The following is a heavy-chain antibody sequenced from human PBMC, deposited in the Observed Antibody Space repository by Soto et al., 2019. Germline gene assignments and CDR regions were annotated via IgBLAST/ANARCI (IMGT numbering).Heavy chain of an antibody. CDR3: AGDSSGWYGYYYYGMDV. Sequence: ASVKVSCKASGYTFTGYYMHWVRQAPGQGLEWMGWINPNSGGTNYAQKFQGRVTMTRDTSISTAYMELSRLRSDDTAVYYCAGDSSGWYGYYYYGMDVWGQGATVTVSS. J-gene: IGHJ6*02. D-gene: IGHD6-19*01. CDR1: GYTFTGYY. CDR2: INPNSGGT. V-gene: IGHV1-2*02.